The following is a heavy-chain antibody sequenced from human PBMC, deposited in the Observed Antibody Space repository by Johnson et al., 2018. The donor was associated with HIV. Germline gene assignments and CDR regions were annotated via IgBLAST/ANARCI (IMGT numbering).Heavy chain of an antibody. D-gene: IGHD6-6*01. Sequence: VQLVESGGGLIQPGGSLRLSCAASGFTVSSNYMSWVRQAPGKGLKWVSVIYSGRSTYYADSVKGRFTISRDNSKNTLHLQMNSLRAEDTAVYYCARGNSVAARIGAFDIWGQGTMVTVSS. CDR1: GFTVSSNY. CDR2: IYSGRST. CDR3: ARGNSVAARIGAFDI. V-gene: IGHV3-53*01. J-gene: IGHJ3*02.